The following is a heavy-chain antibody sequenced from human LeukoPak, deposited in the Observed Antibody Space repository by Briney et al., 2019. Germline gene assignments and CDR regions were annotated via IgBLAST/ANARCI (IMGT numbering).Heavy chain of an antibody. Sequence: SETLSLTCTVSGGSISSYYWSWIRQPPGKGLAWIGYIYYSGSTNYNPSLKSRVTISVDTSKNQFSLKLSSVTAADTAVYYCARDLYGDYRFDYWGQGTLVTVSS. CDR1: GGSISSYY. J-gene: IGHJ4*02. CDR2: IYYSGST. V-gene: IGHV4-59*01. D-gene: IGHD4-17*01. CDR3: ARDLYGDYRFDY.